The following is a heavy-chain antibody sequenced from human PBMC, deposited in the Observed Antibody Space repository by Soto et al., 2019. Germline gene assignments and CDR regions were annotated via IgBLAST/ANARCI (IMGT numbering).Heavy chain of an antibody. CDR1: GGSISRSTYY. Sequence: QLQLQESGPGLVNPSETLSLTCTVSGGSISRSTYYWGWIRQPPGKGLEWIGRIYDSGSTYYNPSLTSRVTISVDTSKNKFSLRLYSVTAADTAVYYCARLNDYVEFFQHWGQGTLVTVSS. J-gene: IGHJ1*01. CDR2: IYDSGST. CDR3: ARLNDYVEFFQH. D-gene: IGHD4-17*01. V-gene: IGHV4-39*01.